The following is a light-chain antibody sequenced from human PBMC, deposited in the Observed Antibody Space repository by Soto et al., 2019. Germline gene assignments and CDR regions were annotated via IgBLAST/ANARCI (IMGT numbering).Light chain of an antibody. CDR3: SSSEGIYRYLV. CDR2: EVN. J-gene: IGLJ3*02. CDR1: SSDIGGYNS. V-gene: IGLV2-8*01. Sequence: QSALTQPPSASGSPGQSVTISCTGTSSDIGGYNSVSWYQQHPGKAPRLMIYEVNKRPSGVPDRFSGSKSGYTASLTVSGLQREDEAVYYCSSSEGIYRYLVVGGGTKLTVL.